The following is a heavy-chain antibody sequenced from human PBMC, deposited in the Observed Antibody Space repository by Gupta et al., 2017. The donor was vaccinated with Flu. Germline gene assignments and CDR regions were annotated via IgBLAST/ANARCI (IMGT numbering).Heavy chain of an antibody. CDR2: INHSGST. Sequence: IRQPPGKGLEWIGEINHSGSTNYNPSLKSRVTISVDTSKNQFSLKLSSVTAADTAVYYCAREGSYYYYYMDVWDKGTTVTVSS. J-gene: IGHJ6*03. D-gene: IGHD2-15*01. CDR3: AREGSYYYYYMDV. V-gene: IGHV4-34*01.